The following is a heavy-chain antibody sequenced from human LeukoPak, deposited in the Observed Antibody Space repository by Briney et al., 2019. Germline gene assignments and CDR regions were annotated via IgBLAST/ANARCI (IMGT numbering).Heavy chain of an antibody. Sequence: GGSLRLSCAASGFTLSTCGMHWVRQAPGKGLEWVAMISHDGNSKQYADFTKGRFTISRDNSKNTLYLEMNSLRTEDTAVYHCAKDLYDNDWYNYFDPWGQGALVTVSS. CDR2: ISHDGNSK. CDR1: GFTLSTCG. D-gene: IGHD5-24*01. V-gene: IGHV3-30*18. CDR3: AKDLYDNDWYNYFDP. J-gene: IGHJ5*02.